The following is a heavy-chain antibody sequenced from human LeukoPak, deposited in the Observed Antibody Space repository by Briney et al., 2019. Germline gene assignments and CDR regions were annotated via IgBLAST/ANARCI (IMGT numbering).Heavy chain of an antibody. Sequence: PSETLSLTCTVSGGSISSGGYYWSWIRQHPGKGLEWIGYIYYSGSTYYNPSLKSRVTISVDTSKNQFSLKLSSVTAADTAGYYCARVSRGGGGVLTAPFDYWGQGTLATVSS. CDR1: GGSISSGGYY. CDR2: IYYSGST. J-gene: IGHJ4*02. CDR3: ARVSRGGGGVLTAPFDY. V-gene: IGHV4-31*03. D-gene: IGHD3-9*01.